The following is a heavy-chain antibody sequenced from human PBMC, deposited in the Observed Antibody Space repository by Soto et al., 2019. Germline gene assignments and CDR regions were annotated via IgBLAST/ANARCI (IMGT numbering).Heavy chain of an antibody. D-gene: IGHD4-17*01. CDR1: GGSITSSSYY. V-gene: IGHV4-39*01. Sequence: LSLTCTVSGGSITSSSYYWGWIRQPPGKGLEWIGGIYYSGRSYYNPSLKSRVTMSVDTSKNQFSLTLNSVTAADAAVYYCARQRTTVVTQAYFDHWGQGTLVTVS. CDR2: IYYSGRS. J-gene: IGHJ4*02. CDR3: ARQRTTVVTQAYFDH.